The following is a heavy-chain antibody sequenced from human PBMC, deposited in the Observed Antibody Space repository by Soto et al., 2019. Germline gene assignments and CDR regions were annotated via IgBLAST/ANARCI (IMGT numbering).Heavy chain of an antibody. D-gene: IGHD6-13*01. Sequence: SETLSPNCTVSRVSLSDYFWSWIPQPPGEGLEWISCIFYTGSTNYNPSLKSRVTISVDRSKNHFSLKLTSVTAADTAVYYCARPGGSGWFYFDSWGQGSQVTVSS. CDR2: IFYTGST. CDR3: ARPGGSGWFYFDS. V-gene: IGHV4-59*08. CDR1: RVSLSDYF. J-gene: IGHJ4*02.